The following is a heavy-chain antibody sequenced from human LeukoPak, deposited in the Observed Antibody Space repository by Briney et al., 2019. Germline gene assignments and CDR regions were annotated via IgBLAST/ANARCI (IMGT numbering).Heavy chain of an antibody. CDR2: INPNSGGT. CDR3: ARAPRLLWFGESNWFDP. J-gene: IGHJ5*02. V-gene: IGHV1-2*02. D-gene: IGHD3-10*01. Sequence: GASVKVSCKASGYTFTGYYMHWVRQAPGQGLEWMGWINPNSGGTNYAQKFQGKVTMTRDTSISTAYMELSRLRSDDTAVYYCARAPRLLWFGESNWFDPWGQGTLVTVSS. CDR1: GYTFTGYY.